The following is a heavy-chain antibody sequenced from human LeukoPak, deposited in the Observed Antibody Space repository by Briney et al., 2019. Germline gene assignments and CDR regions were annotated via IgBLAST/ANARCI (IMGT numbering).Heavy chain of an antibody. J-gene: IGHJ4*02. V-gene: IGHV4-59*01. CDR3: ASSYSSGWYVGYFDY. CDR2: IYYSGST. D-gene: IGHD6-13*01. Sequence: PSETLSLTCTVSGGSISSYYWSWIRQPPGKGLEWIGYIYYSGSTNYNPSLKSRVTISVDTSKNQFSLKLSSVTAADTAVYYCASSYSSGWYVGYFDYWGQGTLVTVSS. CDR1: GGSISSYY.